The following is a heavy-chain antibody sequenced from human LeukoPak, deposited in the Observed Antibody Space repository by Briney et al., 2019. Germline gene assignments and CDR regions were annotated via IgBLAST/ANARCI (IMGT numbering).Heavy chain of an antibody. CDR2: IYHSGST. CDR3: ARSAPYGSGSYKGPYRFDY. J-gene: IGHJ4*02. Sequence: PSETLSLTCTVSGYSISSGYYWGWIRQPPGKGLEWIGSIYHSGSTYYNPSLKSRVTISVDTSKNQFSLKLSSVTAADTAVYYCARSAPYGSGSYKGPYRFDYWGQGTLVTVSS. CDR1: GYSISSGYY. D-gene: IGHD3-10*01. V-gene: IGHV4-38-2*02.